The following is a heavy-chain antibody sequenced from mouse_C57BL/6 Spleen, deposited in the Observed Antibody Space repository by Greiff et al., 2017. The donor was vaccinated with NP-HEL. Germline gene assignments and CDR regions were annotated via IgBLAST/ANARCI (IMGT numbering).Heavy chain of an antibody. CDR1: GYTFTSYW. Sequence: QVQLQQPGAELVKPGASVKLSCKASGYTFTSYWMHWVKQRPGQGLEWIGMIHPNSGSTNYNEKFKSKATLTVDKSSSTAYMQLSSLTSEDSAVYYCARDGYYVGFAYWGQGTLVTVSA. CDR3: ARDGYYVGFAY. V-gene: IGHV1-64*01. D-gene: IGHD2-3*01. CDR2: IHPNSGST. J-gene: IGHJ3*01.